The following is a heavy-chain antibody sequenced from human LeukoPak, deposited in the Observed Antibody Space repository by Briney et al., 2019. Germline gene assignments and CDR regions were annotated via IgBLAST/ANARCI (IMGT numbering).Heavy chain of an antibody. CDR2: INPNTGNP. CDR3: ARRSMVQHLDV. V-gene: IGHV7-4-1*02. D-gene: IGHD3-10*01. CDR1: GYTFTSYA. J-gene: IGHJ6*04. Sequence: ASVKVSCKASGYTFTSYAMNWVRQAPGQGLEWMGWINPNTGNPTYAQGFTGRFVFSLDTSVSTAYLQISSLKTEDTAVYYCARRSMVQHLDVWGKGTTVTVSS.